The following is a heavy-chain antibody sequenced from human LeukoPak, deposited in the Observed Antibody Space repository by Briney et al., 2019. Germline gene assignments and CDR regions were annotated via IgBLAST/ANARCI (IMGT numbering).Heavy chain of an antibody. CDR3: ARFPSQFYYYDSSGYFDY. V-gene: IGHV4-59*01. D-gene: IGHD3-22*01. CDR2: IYYSGST. CDR1: GGSISSYY. Sequence: SETLSLTCTVSGGSISSYYWSWIRQPPGKGLGWIGYIYYSGSTNYNPSLKSRVTISVDTSKNQFSLKLSSVTAADTAVYYCARFPSQFYYYDSSGYFDYWGQGTLVTVSS. J-gene: IGHJ4*02.